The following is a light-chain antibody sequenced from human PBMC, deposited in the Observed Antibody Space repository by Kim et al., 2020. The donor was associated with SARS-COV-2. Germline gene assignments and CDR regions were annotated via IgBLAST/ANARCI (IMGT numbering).Light chain of an antibody. Sequence: GQRVTISCSGSTSNIGSNSICWYQQLPEPAPQLLLFTNNQRPSGGPDRFSGSNSGTSASLAISGLRSEDEADYYCAAWDDSLSRQVFGGGTQLTVL. V-gene: IGLV1-47*01. J-gene: IGLJ2*01. CDR1: TSNIGSNS. CDR2: TNN. CDR3: AAWDDSLSRQV.